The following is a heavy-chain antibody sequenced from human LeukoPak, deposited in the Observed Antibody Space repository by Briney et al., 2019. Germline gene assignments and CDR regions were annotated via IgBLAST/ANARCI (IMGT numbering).Heavy chain of an antibody. CDR3: ARGGNGYCTGPNCSKRSYFDP. CDR1: GFTFSSYA. J-gene: IGHJ5*02. Sequence: QSGGSLRLSCAASGFTFSSYAMHWVRQAAGKGLEWVAVVSYDGSNKYYADSVKGRFTISRDSSKNTLYLQMNSLRAEDTAVYYCARGGNGYCTGPNCSKRSYFDPWGQGTLVTVSS. CDR2: VSYDGSNK. V-gene: IGHV3-30-3*01. D-gene: IGHD2-8*02.